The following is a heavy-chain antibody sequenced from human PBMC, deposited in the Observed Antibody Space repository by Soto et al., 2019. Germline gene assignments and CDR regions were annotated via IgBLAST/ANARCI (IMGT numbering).Heavy chain of an antibody. CDR3: ARGPLPAAAPNYFDY. D-gene: IGHD6-13*01. CDR1: GFTFSSYS. V-gene: IGHV3-21*01. CDR2: ISSSSSYI. Sequence: LRLSCAASGFTFSSYSMNWVRQAPGKGLEWVSSISSSSSYIYYADSVKGRFTISRDNAKNSLYLQMNSLRAEDTAVYYCARGPLPAAAPNYFDYWGQGTLVTVYS. J-gene: IGHJ4*02.